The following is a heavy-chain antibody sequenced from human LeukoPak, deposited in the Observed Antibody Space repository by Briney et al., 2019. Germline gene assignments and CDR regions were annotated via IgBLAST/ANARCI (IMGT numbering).Heavy chain of an antibody. CDR1: GYTFTSYG. CDR2: INPNSGGT. Sequence: ASVKVSCKASGYTFTSYGISWVRQAPGQGLEWMGWINPNSGGTNYAQKFQGRVTMTRDTSISTAYMELSRLRSDDTAVYYCARSLERYYYDSSGYYSLDYWGQGTLVTVSS. V-gene: IGHV1-2*02. J-gene: IGHJ4*02. D-gene: IGHD3-22*01. CDR3: ARSLERYYYDSSGYYSLDY.